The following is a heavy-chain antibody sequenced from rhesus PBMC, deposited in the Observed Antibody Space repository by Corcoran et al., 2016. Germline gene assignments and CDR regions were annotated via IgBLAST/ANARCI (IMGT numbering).Heavy chain of an antibody. J-gene: IGHJ2*01. CDR2: ISFDGRKT. CDR1: GFTFSSYG. CDR3: ARDPAAGREYWYFDL. Sequence: EVQLVESGGGLVQPGGALRLSCAASGFTFSSYGINWVRQAPGKGLEWVAFISFDGRKTYFADSVKDRFTISRDNSKNMLYLQMNNLKLEDTAVYYCARDPAAGREYWYFDLWGPGTPITISS. D-gene: IGHD6-31*01. V-gene: IGHV3-54*02.